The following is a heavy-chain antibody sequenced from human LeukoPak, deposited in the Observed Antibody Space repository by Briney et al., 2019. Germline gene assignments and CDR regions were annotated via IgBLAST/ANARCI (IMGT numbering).Heavy chain of an antibody. CDR1: GGSISSDY. Sequence: SETLSLTCTVSGGSISSDYWSWIRQPAGKGLEWIGCLYTSGSTNYNPSLKSRVTMSVDTSKNQFSLKLTSVTAADTAVYYCARDKVRGIHYDRNWFDPWGQGTLVTVSS. D-gene: IGHD3-22*01. CDR2: LYTSGST. V-gene: IGHV4-4*07. J-gene: IGHJ5*02. CDR3: ARDKVRGIHYDRNWFDP.